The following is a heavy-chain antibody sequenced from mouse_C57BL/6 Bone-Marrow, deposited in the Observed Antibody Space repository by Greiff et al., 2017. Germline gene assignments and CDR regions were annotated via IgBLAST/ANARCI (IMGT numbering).Heavy chain of an antibody. CDR3: ARSGSYYRY. Sequence: QVQLQQPGAELVRPGTSVKLSCKASGYTFTSYWMHWVKQSPGQGLEWIGVIDPSDSYTNYNQKFKGKATLTVDTSSRTAYMQLSSLTSQDSAVYYCARSGSYYRYWGQDPTLPVS. J-gene: IGHJ2*01. V-gene: IGHV1-59*01. CDR2: IDPSDSYT. D-gene: IGHD2-1*01. CDR1: GYTFTSYW.